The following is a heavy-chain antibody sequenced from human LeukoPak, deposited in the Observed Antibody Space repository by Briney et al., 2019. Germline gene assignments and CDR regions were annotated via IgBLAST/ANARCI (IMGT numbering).Heavy chain of an antibody. CDR2: ITSISSYT. J-gene: IGHJ2*01. CDR1: GFTFSDYY. Sequence: GGSLRLSCAASGFTFSDYYMSWIRQAPGKGLEWVSYITSISSYTNYADSVKGRFTISRDNSKNTLYLQMNSLRAEDTALYYCARDRRYYDSSGYYFHWYFDLWGRGTLVTVSS. V-gene: IGHV3-11*05. D-gene: IGHD3-22*01. CDR3: ARDRRYYDSSGYYFHWYFDL.